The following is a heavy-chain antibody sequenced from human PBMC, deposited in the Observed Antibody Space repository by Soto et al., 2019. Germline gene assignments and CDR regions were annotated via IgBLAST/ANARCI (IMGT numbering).Heavy chain of an antibody. CDR2: IIPIFGTT. J-gene: IGHJ6*02. Sequence: QVQLVQSGAEVKKPGSSVKVSCKASGGTFSSYAISWVRQAPGQGLGWMGGIIPIFGTTNYAQKFQGRVTMTADESTRTAYMELSSLRSEETAAYYCARPPTHSYYYGMDVWGQGTTVTVSS. CDR1: GGTFSSYA. CDR3: ARPPTHSYYYGMDV. V-gene: IGHV1-69*12.